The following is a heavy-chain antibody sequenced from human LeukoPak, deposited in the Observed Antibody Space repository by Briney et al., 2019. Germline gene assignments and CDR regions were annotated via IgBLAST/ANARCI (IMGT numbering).Heavy chain of an antibody. CDR1: GFTFSSYA. CDR2: ISGSGGST. V-gene: IGHV3-23*01. CDR3: AKSDRFRVHCSSSSCYGWYFDL. J-gene: IGHJ2*01. Sequence: GGSLRLSCAASGFTFSSYAMSWVRQAPGKGLEWVSAISGSGGSTYYADSVKGRFTISRDNSKNTLYLQMNSLRAEDTAVYYCAKSDRFRVHCSSSSCYGWYFDLWGCGTLVTVSS. D-gene: IGHD2-2*01.